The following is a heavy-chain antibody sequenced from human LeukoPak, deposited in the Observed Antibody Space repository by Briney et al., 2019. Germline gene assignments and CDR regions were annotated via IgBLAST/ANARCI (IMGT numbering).Heavy chain of an antibody. CDR3: ASFTGSGGGSDWYFDL. V-gene: IGHV1-69*01. Sequence: ASVKVSCKASGGTFSSYAISWVRQAPGQGLGWMGGIIPIFGTASYAQKFQGRVTITADESTSTAYMELSSPRSEDTAVYYCASFTGSGGGSDWYFDLWGRGTLVTVSS. CDR1: GGTFSSYA. CDR2: IIPIFGTA. J-gene: IGHJ2*01. D-gene: IGHD3-10*01.